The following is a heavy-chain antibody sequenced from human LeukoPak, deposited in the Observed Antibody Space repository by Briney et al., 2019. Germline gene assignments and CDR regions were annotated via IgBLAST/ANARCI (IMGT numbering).Heavy chain of an antibody. J-gene: IGHJ1*01. D-gene: IGHD3-16*02. CDR2: IYHSGST. V-gene: IGHV4-38-2*02. CDR1: GYSISSGYY. CDR3: AREVVT. Sequence: SETLSLTCTVSGYSISSGYYWGWIRQPPGKGLEWIGSIYHSGSTYYNPSLKSRVTISVDTSKNQFSLRLSSVTAADTAVYYCAREVVTWGQGTLVTVSS.